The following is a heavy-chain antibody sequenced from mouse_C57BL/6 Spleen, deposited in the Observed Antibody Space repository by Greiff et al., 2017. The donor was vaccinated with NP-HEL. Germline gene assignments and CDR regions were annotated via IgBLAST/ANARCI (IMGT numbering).Heavy chain of an antibody. D-gene: IGHD2-5*01. Sequence: QVQLQQPGAELVKPGASVKLSCKASGYTFTSYWMQWVKQRPGQGLEWIGEIDPSDSYTNYNQKFKGKATLTVDTSSSTDYMQLYIQTTEATAVYYSARGYDINSSYAIDYWGQGTSVTVSS. CDR3: ARGYDINSSYAIDY. V-gene: IGHV1-50*01. CDR2: IDPSDSYT. CDR1: GYTFTSYW. J-gene: IGHJ4*01.